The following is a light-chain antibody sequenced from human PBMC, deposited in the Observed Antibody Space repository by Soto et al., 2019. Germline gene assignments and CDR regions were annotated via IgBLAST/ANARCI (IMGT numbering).Light chain of an antibody. Sequence: QSALTQPRSVSGSPEQSVTISCTGTSSDVGAYNYVSWYQQHPGKVPKLMIYDVSRRPSGVPDRFSGSKSGNTASLTISGLQADDEAEYYCCSYAGSYTLVFGGGTKLTVL. CDR1: SSDVGAYNY. CDR3: CSYAGSYTLV. CDR2: DVS. J-gene: IGLJ3*02. V-gene: IGLV2-11*01.